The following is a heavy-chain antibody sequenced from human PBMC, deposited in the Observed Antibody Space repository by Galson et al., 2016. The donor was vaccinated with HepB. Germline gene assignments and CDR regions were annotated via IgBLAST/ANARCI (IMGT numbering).Heavy chain of an antibody. CDR3: AGAADGDFRWGV. D-gene: IGHD4-17*01. CDR2: MHVGYSHT. V-gene: IGHV5-51*01. J-gene: IGHJ6*02. Sequence: SGAAVKKPGESLTIPCKGSGYNFATYWIGWVRQMPGTGLAWMAIMHVGYSHTKYSPSFQGQVSISADKSISTAYTRWSSLEASDTAIYYCAGAADGDFRWGVWGQGTTVTVSS. CDR1: GYNFATYW.